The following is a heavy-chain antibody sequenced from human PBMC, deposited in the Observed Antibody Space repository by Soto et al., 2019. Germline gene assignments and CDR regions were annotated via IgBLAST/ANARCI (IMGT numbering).Heavy chain of an antibody. CDR3: ARGAAAAGTDWFDA. V-gene: IGHV3-23*01. Sequence: PGGSLRLSCAASGFTFISYGMTWVRQAPGKGLEWVSGITTTGRNTYYAESVKGRFTISKDNSKNVVYLQMNSLRDEDTAVYYCARGAAAAGTDWFDAWGQETLVTVSS. J-gene: IGHJ5*02. D-gene: IGHD6-13*01. CDR1: GFTFISYG. CDR2: ITTTGRNT.